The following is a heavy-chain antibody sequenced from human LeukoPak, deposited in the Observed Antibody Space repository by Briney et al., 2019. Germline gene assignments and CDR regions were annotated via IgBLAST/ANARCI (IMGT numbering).Heavy chain of an antibody. J-gene: IGHJ6*02. CDR3: ARGYSYGSDYYFGMDV. D-gene: IGHD5-18*01. CDR1: GYTFTSYV. V-gene: IGHV1-18*01. Sequence: ASVKVSCKASGYTFTSYVISWVRQAPGQGLESMRWISGYNGNTKYAQKVKGRVTMITDTSTSTAYMELRRLRSDDTAVYYCARGYSYGSDYYFGMDVWGQGTTVTVSS. CDR2: ISGYNGNT.